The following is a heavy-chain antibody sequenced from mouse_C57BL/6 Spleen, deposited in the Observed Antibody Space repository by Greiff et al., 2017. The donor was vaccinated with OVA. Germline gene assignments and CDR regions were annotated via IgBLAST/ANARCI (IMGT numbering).Heavy chain of an antibody. CDR3: TRDLLHGYSYAMDY. J-gene: IGHJ4*01. CDR2: ISSGGDYI. CDR1: GFTFSSYA. V-gene: IGHV5-9-1*02. Sequence: EVKVVESGEGLVKPGGSLKLSCAASGFTFSSYAMSWVRQTPEKRLEWVAYISSGGDYIYYADTVKGRFTISRDNARNTLYLQMSSLKSEDTAMYYCTRDLLHGYSYAMDYWGQGTSVTVSS. D-gene: IGHD2-3*01.